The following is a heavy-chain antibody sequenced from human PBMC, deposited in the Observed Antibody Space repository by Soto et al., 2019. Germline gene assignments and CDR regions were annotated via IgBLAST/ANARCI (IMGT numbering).Heavy chain of an antibody. Sequence: GGSLRLSCAASGFTFSSYAMHWVRQAPGKGLEWVAVISYDGSNKYYADSVKGRFAISRDNSKNTLYLQMNSLRAEDTAVYYCATWRTYGMDVWGQGTTVTVSS. CDR1: GFTFSSYA. CDR2: ISYDGSNK. J-gene: IGHJ6*02. CDR3: ATWRTYGMDV. D-gene: IGHD1-1*01. V-gene: IGHV3-30*09.